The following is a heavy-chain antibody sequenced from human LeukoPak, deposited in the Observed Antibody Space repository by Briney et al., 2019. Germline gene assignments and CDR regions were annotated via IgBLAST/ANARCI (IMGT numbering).Heavy chain of an antibody. CDR1: GFTVSSNY. J-gene: IGHJ4*02. CDR2: IYSGGST. CDR3: ASALGTYYDILTGYLDQDY. V-gene: IGHV3-66*01. Sequence: GGSLRLSCAAPGFTVSSNYMSWVRQAPGKGLEWVSVIYSGGSTYYADSVKGRFTISRDNSKNTLYLQMNSLRAEDTAVYYCASALGTYYDILTGYLDQDYWGQGTLVTVSS. D-gene: IGHD3-9*01.